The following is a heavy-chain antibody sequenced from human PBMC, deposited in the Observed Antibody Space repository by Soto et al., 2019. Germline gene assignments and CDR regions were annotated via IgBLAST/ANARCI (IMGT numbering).Heavy chain of an antibody. Sequence: GGSLRLSCATSGFNFNNYAMSWVRQAPGKGLEWVSYISYSGETKYYADSLKGRYAISRDDAKNSVYLQMNSLRDEDTAFYYCVRGVVVVVGSTAENFDHWGQGTLVTVSS. CDR3: VRGVVVVVGSTAENFDH. D-gene: IGHD2-15*01. V-gene: IGHV3-48*02. J-gene: IGHJ4*02. CDR1: GFNFNNYA. CDR2: ISYSGETK.